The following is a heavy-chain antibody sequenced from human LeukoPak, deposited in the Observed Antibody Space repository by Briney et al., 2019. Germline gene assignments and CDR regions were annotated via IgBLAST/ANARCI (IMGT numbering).Heavy chain of an antibody. CDR3: AASGYGSGSYPARG. Sequence: PGGSLRLSCAASGFTFSSYAMSWVRQAPGKGLEWVSGISGSGGNTYYADSVKGRFTISRDNSKNTLYLQMNSLRAEDTAVYYCAASGYGSGSYPARGWGQGTLVTVSS. CDR1: GFTFSSYA. J-gene: IGHJ4*02. D-gene: IGHD3-10*01. V-gene: IGHV3-23*01. CDR2: ISGSGGNT.